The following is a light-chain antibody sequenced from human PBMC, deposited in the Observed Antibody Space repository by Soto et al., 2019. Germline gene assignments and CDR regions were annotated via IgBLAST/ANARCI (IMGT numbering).Light chain of an antibody. Sequence: DIQMTQSPSSLSASVGNRVTITCRASQSISIYLNWYQQKPGKAPKLLMYAASSLQSGVPSRFSGSGSGTDFTLTIDSLQPEDSATYYCQQTYTTPSTTFGQGTRLRLN. CDR1: QSISIY. V-gene: IGKV1-39*01. CDR2: AAS. J-gene: IGKJ5*01. CDR3: QQTYTTPSTT.